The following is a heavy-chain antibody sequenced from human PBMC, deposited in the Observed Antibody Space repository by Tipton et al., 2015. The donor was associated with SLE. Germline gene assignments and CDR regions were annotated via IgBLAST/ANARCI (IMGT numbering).Heavy chain of an antibody. D-gene: IGHD6-19*01. CDR1: GDSISSYH. J-gene: IGHJ4*02. CDR3: ARHGMAVVGTGYLDY. Sequence: LRLSCTLSGDSISSYHWSWIRQPPGRGLEWIGYLHYGGSTDYNPSLKSRVTISVDRTKNQVSLKLSSVTAADTALYYCARHGMAVVGTGYLDYWGQGSLVTVYS. CDR2: LHYGGST. V-gene: IGHV4-59*08.